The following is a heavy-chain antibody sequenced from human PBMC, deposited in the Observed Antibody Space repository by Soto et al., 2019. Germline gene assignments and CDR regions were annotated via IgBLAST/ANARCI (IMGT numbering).Heavy chain of an antibody. J-gene: IGHJ6*03. CDR2: IYYSGST. V-gene: IGHV4-59*08. D-gene: IGHD2-2*01. CDR1: GGSISSYY. CDR3: ARHDEGDIVVVPAATSKYYYYMDV. Sequence: PSETLSLTCTVSGGSISSYYWSWIRQPPGKGLEWIGYIYYSGSTNYNPSLKSRVTISVDTSKNQFSLKLSSVTAADTAVYYCARHDEGDIVVVPAATSKYYYYMDVWGKGTTVTVSS.